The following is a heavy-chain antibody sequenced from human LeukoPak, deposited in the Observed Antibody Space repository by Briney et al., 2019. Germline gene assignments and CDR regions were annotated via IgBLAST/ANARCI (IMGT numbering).Heavy chain of an antibody. CDR2: IVVGSGNT. J-gene: IGHJ2*01. Sequence: SVKVSCKASGFTFTSSAVQWVRQARGQRLEWIGWIVVGSGNTNYAQKFQERVTITRDMSTSTAYMELSSLRSEDTAVYYCAAATHCGGDCTAGPWYFDLWGRGTLVTVSS. CDR3: AAATHCGGDCTAGPWYFDL. V-gene: IGHV1-58*01. CDR1: GFTFTSSA. D-gene: IGHD2-21*02.